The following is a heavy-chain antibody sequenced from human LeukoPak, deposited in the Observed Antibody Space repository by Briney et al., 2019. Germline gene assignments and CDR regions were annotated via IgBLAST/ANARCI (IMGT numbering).Heavy chain of an antibody. Sequence: SETLSLTCTVSGGSISSSSYYWGWIRQPPGKGLEWIGSIYYSGSTYYNPSLKSRVTISVDTSKNQFSLKLSSVTAADTAVYYCARAYGRNYYYYMDVWGKGTTVTISS. D-gene: IGHD2-8*01. CDR2: IYYSGST. CDR1: GGSISSSSYY. J-gene: IGHJ6*03. CDR3: ARAYGRNYYYYMDV. V-gene: IGHV4-39*07.